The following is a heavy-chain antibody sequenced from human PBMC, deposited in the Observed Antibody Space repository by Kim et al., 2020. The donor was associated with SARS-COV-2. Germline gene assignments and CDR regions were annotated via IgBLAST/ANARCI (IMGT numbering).Heavy chain of an antibody. Sequence: YADSAKGRFTISRDNAKNSLYLQINGLRAEDTAVYYCAGGSSSSGSILDYWGQGTLVTVSS. J-gene: IGHJ4*02. CDR3: AGGSSSSGSILDY. D-gene: IGHD6-6*01. V-gene: IGHV3-21*01.